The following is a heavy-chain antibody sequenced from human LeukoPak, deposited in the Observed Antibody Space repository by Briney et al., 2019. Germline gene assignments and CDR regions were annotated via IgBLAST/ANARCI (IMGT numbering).Heavy chain of an antibody. Sequence: SETLSLTCTVSGYSISSGSYYWSWIRQPAGKGLEWIGRIYTSGSTNYNPSLKSRVTISVDTSKNQFSLKLSSVTAADTAVYYCARDVPGYSGYATGYYYGMDVWGQGTTVTVSS. CDR3: ARDVPGYSGYATGYYYGMDV. D-gene: IGHD5-12*01. V-gene: IGHV4-61*02. CDR2: IYTSGST. CDR1: GYSISSGSYY. J-gene: IGHJ6*02.